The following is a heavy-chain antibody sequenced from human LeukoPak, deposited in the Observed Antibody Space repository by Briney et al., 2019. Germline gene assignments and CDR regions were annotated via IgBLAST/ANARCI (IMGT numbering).Heavy chain of an antibody. V-gene: IGHV3-53*01. CDR1: GFIVSTKY. CDR2: IYSDGST. CDR3: ATGLLESGSGSLFEY. Sequence: PGGSLRLSCAASGFIVSTKYMSWVRQAPGKGLEWVSVIYSDGSTSYADSVKGRFTISRDNSKNMLYLQMNSLRAEDTAVYYCATGLLESGSGSLFEYWGQGTLVTVSS. J-gene: IGHJ4*02. D-gene: IGHD6-19*01.